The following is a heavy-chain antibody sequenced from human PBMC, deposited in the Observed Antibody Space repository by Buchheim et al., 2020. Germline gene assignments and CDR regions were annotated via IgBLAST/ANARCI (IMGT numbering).Heavy chain of an antibody. V-gene: IGHV3-30-3*01. CDR2: ISYDGSNK. D-gene: IGHD3-22*01. Sequence: QVQLVESGGGVVQPGRSLRLSCAASGFTFSSYAMHWVCQAPGKGLEWVAVISYDGSNKYYADSVKGRFTISRDNSKNTLYLQMNSLRAEDTAVYYCARDPDYYDSSGYYYAAYYFDYWGQGTL. CDR3: ARDPDYYDSSGYYYAAYYFDY. CDR1: GFTFSSYA. J-gene: IGHJ4*02.